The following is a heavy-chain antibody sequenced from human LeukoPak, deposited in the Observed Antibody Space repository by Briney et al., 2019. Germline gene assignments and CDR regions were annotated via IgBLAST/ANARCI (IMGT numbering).Heavy chain of an antibody. CDR3: AKGYGYSNDRYLIDY. D-gene: IGHD6-19*01. Sequence: GGSLRLSCAASGFTFRSYGMHWVRQAPGKGLEWVAVISYDGSNKYYVDSVKGRFTISRDTSKNTLYLQMNSLRTEDTAFYYCAKGYGYSNDRYLIDYWGQGTLVTVSS. J-gene: IGHJ4*02. CDR1: GFTFRSYG. CDR2: ISYDGSNK. V-gene: IGHV3-30*18.